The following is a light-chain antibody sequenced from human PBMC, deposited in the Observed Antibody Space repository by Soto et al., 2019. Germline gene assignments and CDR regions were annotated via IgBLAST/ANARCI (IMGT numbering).Light chain of an antibody. CDR2: DAS. J-gene: IGKJ1*01. V-gene: IGKV1-5*01. Sequence: GARVAITCRASQSISSWLAWYQKKPGEAPKPLIYDASSLESGVPSRFSGSGSGTEFSLTLTNLQPDDCATSHCQPHDNHWTFRPGTKVDI. CDR1: QSISSW. CDR3: QPHDNHWT.